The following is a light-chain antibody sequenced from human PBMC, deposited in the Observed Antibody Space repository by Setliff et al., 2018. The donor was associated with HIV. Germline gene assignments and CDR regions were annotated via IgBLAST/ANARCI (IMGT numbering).Light chain of an antibody. CDR1: SGDIGAFTF. J-gene: IGLJ1*01. V-gene: IGLV2-14*01. CDR2: EVN. Sequence: QSALAQPASVSASPGQSITISCTGTSGDIGAFTFVSWYQQYPGKAPKLLIYEVNERPSGVSNRFSGSKSGNTASLTISGLQAEDEADYYCSSFTTRSTVVFGSGTKVTVL. CDR3: SSFTTRSTVV.